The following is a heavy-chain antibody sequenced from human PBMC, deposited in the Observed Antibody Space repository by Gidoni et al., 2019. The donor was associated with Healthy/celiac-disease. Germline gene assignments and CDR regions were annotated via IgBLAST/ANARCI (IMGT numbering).Heavy chain of an antibody. J-gene: IGHJ4*02. CDR3: VKVYDFWSGYFFDY. CDR1: GFPSSSYA. V-gene: IGHV3-64D*06. CDR2: ISSNGGST. Sequence: VQLVESGGGLVQPGGPLRLSCSASGFPSSSYAMHWVRQAPGKGLEYVAAISSNGGSTYYADSVKGRFTISRDNSKNTLYLQMSSLRAEDTAVYYCVKVYDFWSGYFFDYWGQGTLVTVSS. D-gene: IGHD3-3*01.